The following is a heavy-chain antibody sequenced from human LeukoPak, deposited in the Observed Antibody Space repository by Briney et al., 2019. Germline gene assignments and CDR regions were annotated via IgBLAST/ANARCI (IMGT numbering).Heavy chain of an antibody. CDR2: ISGSGGST. J-gene: IGHJ4*02. CDR1: GFTFSSYA. V-gene: IGHV3-23*01. Sequence: AGGSLRLSCAASGFTFSSYAMSWVRQAPGKGLEWVSAISGSGGSTYYADSVKGRFTISRDNSKNTLYLQMNSLRAEDTAVYYCAKDLRGSGTYYFDYWGQGTLVTVSS. D-gene: IGHD3-16*01. CDR3: AKDLRGSGTYYFDY.